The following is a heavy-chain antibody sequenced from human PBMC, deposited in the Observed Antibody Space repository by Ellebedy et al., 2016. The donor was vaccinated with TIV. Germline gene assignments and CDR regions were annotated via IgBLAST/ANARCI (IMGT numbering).Heavy chain of an antibody. CDR2: ISESGSRR. Sequence: GESLKISCGTSEFAFSDHAMSWVRQAPGKGLEWVSAISESGSRRFYEGSMKGRVTISRDNLQNTLFLEMNSLRTEDTAVYYCAREMKNSAGATVGFDSWGQGTLVTVSS. CDR3: AREMKNSAGATVGFDS. CDR1: EFAFSDHA. J-gene: IGHJ4*02. D-gene: IGHD1-26*01. V-gene: IGHV3-23*01.